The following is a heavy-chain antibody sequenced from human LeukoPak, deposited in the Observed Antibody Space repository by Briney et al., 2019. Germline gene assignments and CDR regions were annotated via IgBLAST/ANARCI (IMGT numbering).Heavy chain of an antibody. D-gene: IGHD4-17*01. V-gene: IGHV3-21*01. CDR3: ARDSYGDYYFDY. J-gene: IGHJ4*02. CDR1: GFMFSSNW. Sequence: GGSLRLSCAASGFMFSSNWMSWVRLAPGKGLEWVSSISGSSGNTYYADSVKGRFTISRDNAKKSLYLEMNSLRAEDTAVYYCARDSYGDYYFDYWGQGTLVTVSS. CDR2: ISGSSGNT.